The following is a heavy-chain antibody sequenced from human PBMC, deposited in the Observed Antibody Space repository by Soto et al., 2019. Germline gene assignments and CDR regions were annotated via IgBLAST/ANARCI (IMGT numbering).Heavy chain of an antibody. Sequence: SETLSLTCAVYGGSFSGYYWSWIRQPPGKGLEWIGEINHSGSTNYNPSLKSRVTISVDTSKNQFSLKLSSVTAADTAVYYCARGLGNLEWLPYYYYGMDVWGQGTTVTVSS. J-gene: IGHJ6*02. CDR3: ARGLGNLEWLPYYYYGMDV. D-gene: IGHD3-3*01. CDR2: INHSGST. CDR1: GGSFSGYY. V-gene: IGHV4-34*01.